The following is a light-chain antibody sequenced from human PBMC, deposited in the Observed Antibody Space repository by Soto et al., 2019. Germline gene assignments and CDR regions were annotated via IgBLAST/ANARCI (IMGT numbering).Light chain of an antibody. J-gene: IGLJ2*01. V-gene: IGLV2-11*01. CDR3: CSYAGLASVI. CDR1: SRDVGGYNY. Sequence: QSALTQPRSGYGSPGQSVTISCTGTSRDVGGYNYVSGYQHHPGKAPKAVIYDVSKRPSGVPDRSSGSKSGNTASLTISGLQAEYEADYYCCSYAGLASVIFGGGTKLTVL. CDR2: DVS.